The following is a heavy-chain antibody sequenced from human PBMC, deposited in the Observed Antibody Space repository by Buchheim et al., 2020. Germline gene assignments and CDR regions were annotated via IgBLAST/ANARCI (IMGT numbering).Heavy chain of an antibody. V-gene: IGHV1-69*02. CDR2: IIPILGIA. CDR1: GGTFSSYT. D-gene: IGHD3-9*01. CDR3: ARSDYDILTGYDYYYYGMDV. Sequence: QVQLVQSGAEVKKPGSSVKVSCKASGGTFSSYTISWVRQAPGQGLEWMGRIIPILGIANYAQKFQGRVTITADKSTSTACMELSSLRSEDTAVYYCARSDYDILTGYDYYYYGMDVWGQGTT. J-gene: IGHJ6*02.